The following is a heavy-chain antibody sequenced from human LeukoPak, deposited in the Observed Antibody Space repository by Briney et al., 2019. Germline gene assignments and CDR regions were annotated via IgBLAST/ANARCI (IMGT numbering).Heavy chain of an antibody. CDR2: IYYSGST. D-gene: IGHD3-3*01. V-gene: IGHV4-31*03. Sequence: SETLSLTCTVSGGSISSGGYYWSWIRQHPGKGLEWIGYIYYSGSTYYNPSLKSRVTISVDTSKNQFSLKLSSVTAADTAVYYCARVDDLWSGYYTGPHWFDPWGQGTLVTVSS. CDR3: ARVDDLWSGYYTGPHWFDP. J-gene: IGHJ5*02. CDR1: GGSISSGGYY.